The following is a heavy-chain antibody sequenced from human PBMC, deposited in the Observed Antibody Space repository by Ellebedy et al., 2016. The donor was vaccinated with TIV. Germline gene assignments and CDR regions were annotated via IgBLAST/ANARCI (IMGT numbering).Heavy chain of an antibody. D-gene: IGHD2-21*02. V-gene: IGHV3-49*03. J-gene: IGHJ3*02. CDR3: TRDDPGCLDCFPGII. CDR1: GFSFGDYA. CDR2: IRGKAFDGAT. Sequence: GGSLRLXCAGSGFSFGDYALTWFRQAPGKGLECIGFIRGKAFDGATEYATSFKDRFTISRDDSKGVAYLEMSTLKTEDTAVYYCTRDDPGCLDCFPGIIWGQGTVVTVSS.